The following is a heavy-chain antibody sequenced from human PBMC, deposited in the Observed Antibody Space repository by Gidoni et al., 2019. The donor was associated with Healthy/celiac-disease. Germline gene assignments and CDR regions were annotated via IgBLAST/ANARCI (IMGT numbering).Heavy chain of an antibody. V-gene: IGHV1-69*02. CDR1: GGTFSSYT. Sequence: VQLVQSGAEVKKPASSVKVSCTASGGTFSSYTISWVRQAPGQGLEWMGRIIPILGIANYAQKVQGRVTITADKSTSTAYMGLSSLRSEDTAVYYCARGLVGAAHGIDYWGQGTLVTVSS. CDR3: ARGLVGAAHGIDY. J-gene: IGHJ4*02. D-gene: IGHD1-26*01. CDR2: IIPILGIA.